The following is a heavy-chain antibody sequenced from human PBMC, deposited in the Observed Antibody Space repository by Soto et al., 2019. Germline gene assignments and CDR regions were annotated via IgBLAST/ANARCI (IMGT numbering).Heavy chain of an antibody. J-gene: IGHJ6*02. D-gene: IGHD6-6*01. CDR3: ARDRESSSSEGPYYYYGMDV. CDR2: IYYSGST. V-gene: IGHV4-31*03. CDR1: GGSISSGGYY. Sequence: QVQLQESGPGLVKPSQTLSLTCTVSGGSISSGGYYWSWIRQHPGKGLEWIGYIYYSGSTYYNPSLKSRVTISVDTSKHQFSLKLSSVTAADTAVYYCARDRESSSSEGPYYYYGMDVWGQGTTVTVSS.